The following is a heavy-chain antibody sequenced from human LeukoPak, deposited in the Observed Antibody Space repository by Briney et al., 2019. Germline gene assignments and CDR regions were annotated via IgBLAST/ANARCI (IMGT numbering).Heavy chain of an antibody. V-gene: IGHV1-18*01. CDR1: RYMFTNYG. Sequence: ASVKVSCKASRYMFTNYGISWVRQAPGQGLEWMGWISGYTGNTKYAQKLQGRVTMTTDTSTSTAYMEVRSLRSDDTAVYYCARVSPESYYYYGMDVWGQGTTVTVSS. CDR2: ISGYTGNT. CDR3: ARVSPESYYYYGMDV. J-gene: IGHJ6*02.